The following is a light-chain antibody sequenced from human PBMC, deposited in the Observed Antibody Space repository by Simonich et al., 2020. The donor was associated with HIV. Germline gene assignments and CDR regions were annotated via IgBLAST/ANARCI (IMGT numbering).Light chain of an antibody. Sequence: QSALTQPASVSGSPGQSITISCTGSSSNIGAGYDVHWYQQLPGTAPKLLIYGNNNLPSGVPDRFSGSKSGTSASLAITGLQAEDEADYYCQSYDSSLSGVVFGGGTKVTVL. J-gene: IGLJ2*01. CDR3: QSYDSSLSGVV. V-gene: IGLV1-40*01. CDR2: GNN. CDR1: SSNIGAGYD.